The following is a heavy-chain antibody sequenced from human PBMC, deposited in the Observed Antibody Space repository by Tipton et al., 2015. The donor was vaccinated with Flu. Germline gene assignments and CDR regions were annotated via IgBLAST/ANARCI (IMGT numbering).Heavy chain of an antibody. CDR1: GDSISSYY. Sequence: TLSLTCTVSGDSISSYYWSWIRQPPGKRLEWIGYIYSSGSTNYNPSLKSRVTISPDTSKNQFSLRLTSVTAADTAVYYCARRARTVRDAFDIWGQGTMVTVSS. CDR3: ARRARTVRDAFDI. CDR2: IYSSGST. V-gene: IGHV4-4*08. J-gene: IGHJ3*02.